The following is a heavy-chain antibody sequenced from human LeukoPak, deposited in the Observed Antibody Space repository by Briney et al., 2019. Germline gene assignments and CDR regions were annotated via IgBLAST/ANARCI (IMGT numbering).Heavy chain of an antibody. V-gene: IGHV4-39*07. J-gene: IGHJ2*01. CDR3: ARDPGYYYDSSGYHYWYFDL. D-gene: IGHD3-22*01. CDR1: GGSISSSSYY. Sequence: SETLSLTCTVSGGSISSSSYYWGWIRQPPGKGLEWIGSIYYSGSTYYNPSLKSRVTISVDTSKNQFSLKLSSVTAADAAVYYCARDPGYYYDSSGYHYWYFDLWGRGTLVTVSS. CDR2: IYYSGST.